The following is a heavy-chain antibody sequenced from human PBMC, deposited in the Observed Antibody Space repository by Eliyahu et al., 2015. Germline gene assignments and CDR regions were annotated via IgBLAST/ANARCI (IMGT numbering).Heavy chain of an antibody. CDR1: GFTFSSYW. CDR2: INTDGSTT. V-gene: IGHV3-74*01. J-gene: IGHJ4*02. CDR3: VTGEESRASNGRRLDH. D-gene: IGHD7-27*01. Sequence: EVQLVESGGGLVQPGGSLRLXCAASGFTFSSYWIHWVRQVPGKGLVWVSXINTDGSTTTYAGSVKGRFTISRDNAKNTVYLQMNSLRAEDTAVYSCVTGEESRASNGRRLDHWGQGTLVTVSS.